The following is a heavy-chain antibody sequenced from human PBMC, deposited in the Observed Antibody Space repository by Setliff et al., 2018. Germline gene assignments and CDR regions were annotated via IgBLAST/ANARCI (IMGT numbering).Heavy chain of an antibody. V-gene: IGHV3-64D*09. CDR2: IGPNGGST. J-gene: IGHJ3*02. CDR3: VKTHWDTWIRGAFDI. D-gene: IGHD3-10*01. Sequence: PSETLSLTCTVSGDSISSGDYFWSWIRQAPGKGLEYVSSIGPNGGSTYYANSVKGRFTISRDSSKNTLYLQMSSLRAEDTAVYYCVKTHWDTWIRGAFDIWGQGTMVTVSS. CDR1: GDSISSGD.